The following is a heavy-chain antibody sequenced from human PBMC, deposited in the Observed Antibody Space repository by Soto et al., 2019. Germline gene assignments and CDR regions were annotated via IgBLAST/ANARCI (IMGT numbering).Heavy chain of an antibody. D-gene: IGHD6-19*01. Sequence: PGESLKISCKGSGYSFASYWVGWVRQMPGKGLEWMGIIYPGDSDTRYSPSFQGQVTISADKSISTAYLQWSSLKASDTAMYYCASRIAVAGTNAFDIWGQGTMVTVSS. CDR2: IYPGDSDT. V-gene: IGHV5-51*01. J-gene: IGHJ3*02. CDR3: ASRIAVAGTNAFDI. CDR1: GYSFASYW.